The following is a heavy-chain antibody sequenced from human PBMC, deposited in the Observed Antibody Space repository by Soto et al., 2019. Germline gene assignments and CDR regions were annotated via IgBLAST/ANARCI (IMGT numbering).Heavy chain of an antibody. CDR1: GFTFSSYA. V-gene: IGHV3-30-3*01. J-gene: IGHJ4*02. Sequence: GGSLRLSCAASGFTFSSYAMHWVRQAPGKGLEWVAVISYDGSNKYYADSVKGRFTISRDNSKNTLYLQMNSLRAEDTAVYYCARGPPIITMVRGVPAMNYYFDYWGQGTLVTVSS. CDR3: ARGPPIITMVRGVPAMNYYFDY. D-gene: IGHD3-10*01. CDR2: ISYDGSNK.